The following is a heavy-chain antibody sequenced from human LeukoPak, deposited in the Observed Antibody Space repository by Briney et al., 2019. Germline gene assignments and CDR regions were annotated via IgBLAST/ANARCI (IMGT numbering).Heavy chain of an antibody. CDR3: ARADYGSGSSLDY. D-gene: IGHD3-10*01. Sequence: SETLSLTCAVYGGSSSGYYWSWIRQPPGKGLEWIGEINHSGSTNYNPSLKSRVTISVDTSKNQFSLKLSSVTAADTAVYYCARADYGSGSSLDYWGQGTLVTVSS. CDR2: INHSGST. CDR1: GGSSSGYY. J-gene: IGHJ4*02. V-gene: IGHV4-34*01.